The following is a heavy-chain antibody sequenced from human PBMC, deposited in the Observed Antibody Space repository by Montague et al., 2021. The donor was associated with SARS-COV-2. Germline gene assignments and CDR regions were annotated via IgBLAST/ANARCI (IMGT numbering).Heavy chain of an antibody. V-gene: IGHV4-34*01. CDR2: INHSGST. CDR3: ARPVSYYDILSSSTNWFDL. Sequence: SETLSLTCAVYGGSFSGYYWSWIRQPPGKGLEWIGEINHSGSTXXXPSXXXRVTISVDTSKNQFSLKLSSVTAADTAVYYCARPVSYYDILSSSTNWFDLWGQGTLVTVSS. D-gene: IGHD3-9*01. J-gene: IGHJ5*02. CDR1: GGSFSGYY.